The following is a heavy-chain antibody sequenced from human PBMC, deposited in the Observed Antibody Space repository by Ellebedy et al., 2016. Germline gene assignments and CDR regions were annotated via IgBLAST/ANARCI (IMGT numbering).Heavy chain of an antibody. V-gene: IGHV3-7*01. CDR1: GFTFSDYW. Sequence: GGSLRLSCAASGFTFSDYWMSWVRQAPGKGLEWVGNINRDGSGKYYAASVTGRFTISRDNAKNSVYLQMSSLRGEDTAVYYCARDVPKSTYDYWGQGILVSVSS. CDR3: ARDVPKSTYDY. CDR2: INRDGSGK. D-gene: IGHD2-2*01. J-gene: IGHJ4*02.